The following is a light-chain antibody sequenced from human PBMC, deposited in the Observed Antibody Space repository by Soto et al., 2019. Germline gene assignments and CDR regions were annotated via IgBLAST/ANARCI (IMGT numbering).Light chain of an antibody. J-gene: IGLJ2*01. V-gene: IGLV1-44*01. CDR3: VAWDDSLNGVV. Sequence: QSVLTQPPSASGTPGQRVTISCSGSRSNIGSNTVNSYQQLPGTAPKLLIYSNNQRPSGVPDRFSGSKSGTSASLAISGLQSEDEADYYCVAWDDSLNGVVFGGGTKLTVL. CDR1: RSNIGSNT. CDR2: SNN.